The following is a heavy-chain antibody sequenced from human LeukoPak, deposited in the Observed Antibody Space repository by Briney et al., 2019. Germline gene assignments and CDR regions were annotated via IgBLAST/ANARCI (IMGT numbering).Heavy chain of an antibody. V-gene: IGHV1-18*01. Sequence: ASVKVSCKASGYTFTSYGISWVRQAPGQGLEWMGWISAYNGNTNYAQKLQGRVTMTTDTSTSTAYMELRSLRSDDTAVYYCARIPGRLRADYYYYDMDVWGKGTTVTVSS. D-gene: IGHD5-12*01. CDR1: GYTFTSYG. J-gene: IGHJ6*03. CDR2: ISAYNGNT. CDR3: ARIPGRLRADYYYYDMDV.